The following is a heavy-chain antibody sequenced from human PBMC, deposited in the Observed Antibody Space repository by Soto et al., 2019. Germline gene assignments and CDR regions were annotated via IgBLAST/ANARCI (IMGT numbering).Heavy chain of an antibody. CDR3: ARDHGLFGVVMGLSDY. D-gene: IGHD3-3*01. CDR1: GYTFTSYY. V-gene: IGHV1-46*01. Sequence: GASVKVSCKASGYTFTSYYMHWVRQAPGQGLEWMGIINPSGGSTSYAQKFQGRVTMTRDTSTSTVYMELSSLRSEDTAVYYCARDHGLFGVVMGLSDYWGQGTLVTVSS. CDR2: INPSGGST. J-gene: IGHJ4*02.